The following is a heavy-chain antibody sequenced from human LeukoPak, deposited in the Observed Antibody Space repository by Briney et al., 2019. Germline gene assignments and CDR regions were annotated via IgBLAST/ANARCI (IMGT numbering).Heavy chain of an antibody. Sequence: PSETLSLTCAVYGGSFSGYYWSWIRQPPGKGLEWIGEINHSGSTNYNPSLKSRVTISVDTSKNQFSLKLSSVTAADTAMYYCARRIAAAGTPYYFDYWGQGTLVTVSS. D-gene: IGHD6-13*01. CDR2: INHSGST. CDR1: GGSFSGYY. CDR3: ARRIAAAGTPYYFDY. V-gene: IGHV4-34*01. J-gene: IGHJ4*02.